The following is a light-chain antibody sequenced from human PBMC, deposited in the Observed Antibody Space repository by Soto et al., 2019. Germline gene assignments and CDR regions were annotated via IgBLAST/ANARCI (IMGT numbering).Light chain of an antibody. CDR2: DAS. V-gene: IGKV3-20*01. Sequence: EIVLTQSPGTLSLSPGERATLSCRASQSVNSNYLAWYQLKPVQAPRLVIYDASRRATGIPDRFSGSGSGTDFTLTISRLEPEDFAAYYCQQYGTSLSLTFGGGTKVDIK. CDR3: QQYGTSLSLT. J-gene: IGKJ4*01. CDR1: QSVNSNY.